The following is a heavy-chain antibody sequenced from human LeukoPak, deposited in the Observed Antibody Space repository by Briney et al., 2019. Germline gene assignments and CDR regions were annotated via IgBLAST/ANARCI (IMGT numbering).Heavy chain of an antibody. Sequence: GGSLRLSCSASGFIFSTYAMHWVRQAPGKGLEYVSTINNNGGSTYYADSVKGRFTISRDNSKNTLYLQMSSLRPEDTAVYCCVPKPPYGNYFDYWGQGTLVTVSS. CDR2: INNNGGST. D-gene: IGHD2-8*01. CDR3: VPKPPYGNYFDY. CDR1: GFIFSTYA. J-gene: IGHJ4*02. V-gene: IGHV3-64D*06.